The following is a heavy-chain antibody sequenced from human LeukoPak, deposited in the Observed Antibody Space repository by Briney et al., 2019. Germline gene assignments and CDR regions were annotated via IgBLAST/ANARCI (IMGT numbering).Heavy chain of an antibody. D-gene: IGHD3-9*01. Sequence: SQTLSLTCTVSGGSISSGDYYWSWIRQPPGKGLEWIGYIYYSGSTYYNPSLKSRVTISVDTSKNQFSLKLSSVTAADTAMYYCARGTYYDILTGSSWYFDYWGQGTLVTVSS. V-gene: IGHV4-30-4*08. CDR1: GGSISSGDYY. CDR3: ARGTYYDILTGSSWYFDY. CDR2: IYYSGST. J-gene: IGHJ4*02.